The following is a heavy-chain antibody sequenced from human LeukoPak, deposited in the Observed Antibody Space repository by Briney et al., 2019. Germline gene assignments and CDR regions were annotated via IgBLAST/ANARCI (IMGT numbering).Heavy chain of an antibody. CDR1: GFTVSNYY. Sequence: GGSLRLSCAASGFTVSNYYMSWVRQAPGKGLEWVSVIYSGGSTYYADSVKGRFTISRDNSKNTLYLQMNSLRAEDTAVYYCAKDHKYRIAAAGRGWYFDYWGQGTLVTVSS. D-gene: IGHD6-13*01. J-gene: IGHJ4*02. V-gene: IGHV3-53*05. CDR3: AKDHKYRIAAAGRGWYFDY. CDR2: IYSGGST.